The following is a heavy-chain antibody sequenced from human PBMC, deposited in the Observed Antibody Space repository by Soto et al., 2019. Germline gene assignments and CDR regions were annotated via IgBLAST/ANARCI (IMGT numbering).Heavy chain of an antibody. CDR1: GSTFSNDW. CDR2: INSDGSST. J-gene: IGHJ6*02. CDR3: ARDRSYSLEV. V-gene: IGHV3-74*01. Sequence: PGGSLRLSCSVSGSTFSNDWMHWVRQAPGKGLVWVSHINSDGSSTNYAYFVKGRFTIARDNAKNTVYLQMNSLSAEDTAVYYCARDRSYSLEVWGQGTTVAVSS.